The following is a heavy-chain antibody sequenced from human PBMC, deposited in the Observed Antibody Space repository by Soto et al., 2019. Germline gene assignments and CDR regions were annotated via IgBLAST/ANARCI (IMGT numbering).Heavy chain of an antibody. CDR3: ARGSTDSYPGSRIFDF. V-gene: IGHV3-23*01. J-gene: IGHJ4*02. D-gene: IGHD3-10*01. CDR2: ITDTGGDA. Sequence: GSLRLSCVASGLTFGTRAMSWVRQAPGEGLQWVSTITDTGGDAKYADSVRGRFVISRDNSKKTLYLQMTSLTAEDSAMYFCARGSTDSYPGSRIFDFWGRGTLVTVSS. CDR1: GLTFGTRA.